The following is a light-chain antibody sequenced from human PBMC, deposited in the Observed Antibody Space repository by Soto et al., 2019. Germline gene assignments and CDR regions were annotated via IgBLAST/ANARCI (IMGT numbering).Light chain of an antibody. V-gene: IGKV3-15*01. Sequence: EVVVTRSPSTPYVYKRERATLSCRASQSVSSNLAWYQQKPGQAPRLLIYGASTRATGIPARFSGSGSGTEFTLTISSLQSEDFAVYYCQHYNTWPPWTFGQGTKVDIK. CDR2: GAS. CDR1: QSVSSN. CDR3: QHYNTWPPWT. J-gene: IGKJ1*01.